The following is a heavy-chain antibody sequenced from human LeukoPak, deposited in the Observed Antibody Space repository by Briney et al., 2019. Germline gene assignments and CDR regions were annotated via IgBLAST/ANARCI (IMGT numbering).Heavy chain of an antibody. CDR3: ARAKGGYQLPTRYYYYYMDV. CDR1: GGSFSGYY. CDR2: INHSGST. D-gene: IGHD2-2*01. V-gene: IGHV4-34*01. J-gene: IGHJ6*03. Sequence: SETLSLTCAVYGGSFSGYYWSWIRQPPGKGLEWIGEINHSGSTNYNPSLKSRVTISVDTSKNQFSLKLSSVTAADTAVYYCARAKGGYQLPTRYYYYYMDVWGKGTTVTISS.